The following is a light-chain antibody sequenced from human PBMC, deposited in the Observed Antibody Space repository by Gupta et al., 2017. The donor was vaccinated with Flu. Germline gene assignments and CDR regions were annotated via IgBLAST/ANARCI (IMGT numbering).Light chain of an antibody. CDR3: QQEDSTPLT. Sequence: DIVMTQSPDSLAVSLGERATINCKSSQSVLYSSNNKNYLAWYQQKPGQPPKLLIYWASTRESGVPDRFSGRGSGTDFTLTISSLHAEDVAVYYCQQEDSTPLTFGQGTKVEIK. CDR2: WAS. J-gene: IGKJ1*01. CDR1: QSVLYSSNNKNY. V-gene: IGKV4-1*01.